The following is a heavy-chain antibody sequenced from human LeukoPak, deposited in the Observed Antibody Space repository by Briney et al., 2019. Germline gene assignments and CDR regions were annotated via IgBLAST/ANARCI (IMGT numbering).Heavy chain of an antibody. D-gene: IGHD1-26*01. Sequence: QPGGSLRLSCAASGFTFSSYSMSWVRQAPGEGLEWVSAICRSGGSTYYAVSEQGRFTISRDNAKYTLYVQLHSLRAKDTAVYYCAKSFCVFEELLVYFYYWGQGTPVTVSS. CDR3: AKSFCVFEELLVYFYY. J-gene: IGHJ4*02. CDR2: ICRSGGST. CDR1: GFTFSSYS. V-gene: IGHV3-23*01.